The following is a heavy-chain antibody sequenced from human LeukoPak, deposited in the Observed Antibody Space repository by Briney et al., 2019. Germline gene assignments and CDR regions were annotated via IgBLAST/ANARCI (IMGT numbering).Heavy chain of an antibody. D-gene: IGHD6-13*01. CDR1: GGSISSNY. CDR3: ARDGRQYASSWYFDL. J-gene: IGHJ4*02. V-gene: IGHV4-4*07. Sequence: SETLSLTCTVSGGSISSNYWSWIRQPAGKGLEWIGRIYTSGSTNYSPSLKSRVTLSVDTSRNKFSLRLSSVTAADTAVYYCARDGRQYASSWYFDLWGQGTLVIVSS. CDR2: IYTSGST.